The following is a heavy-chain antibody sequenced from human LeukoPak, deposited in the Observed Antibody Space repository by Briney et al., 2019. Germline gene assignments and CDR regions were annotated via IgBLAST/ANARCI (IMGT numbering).Heavy chain of an antibody. CDR3: AKAGSSSLFDY. V-gene: IGHV3-48*01. Sequence: GGSLRLSCAAAGFTFNDYSMNWVRHATGKGLEWVSYISSSGSTIYYADSVKGRFTISRDNSKNTLYLQMNSLRAEDTAVYYCAKAGSSSLFDYWGQGTLVTVSS. J-gene: IGHJ4*02. D-gene: IGHD6-13*01. CDR2: ISSSGSTI. CDR1: GFTFNDYS.